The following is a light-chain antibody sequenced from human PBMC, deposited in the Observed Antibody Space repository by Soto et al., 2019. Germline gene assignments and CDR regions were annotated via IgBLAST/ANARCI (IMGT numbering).Light chain of an antibody. J-gene: IGKJ5*01. Sequence: EMVLTQSPGTPSSSPGEIATLSCRASQSVNSSYLACYQQKPGQAPSLLIYGAFTRATGIPDRFSGSGSGTDFTLTISRLEPEDFEVYYCPQYGSSPATFGQGTRLEI. CDR1: QSVNSSY. CDR2: GAF. V-gene: IGKV3-20*01. CDR3: PQYGSSPAT.